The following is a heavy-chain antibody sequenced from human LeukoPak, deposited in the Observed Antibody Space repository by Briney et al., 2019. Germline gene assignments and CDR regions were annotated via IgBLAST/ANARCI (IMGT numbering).Heavy chain of an antibody. J-gene: IGHJ4*02. CDR3: ARGSETYWDWSFY. V-gene: IGHV4-34*01. D-gene: IGHD1-26*01. CDR2: INHSGST. CDR1: GGSFSGYY. Sequence: PSETLSLTCAVYGGSFSGYYWSWIRQPPGKGLEWIGEINHSGSTNYNPSLKSRVTISVDTSKNQFSLKLSSVTAADTAVYYCARGSETYWDWSFYWGQGTLVTVSS.